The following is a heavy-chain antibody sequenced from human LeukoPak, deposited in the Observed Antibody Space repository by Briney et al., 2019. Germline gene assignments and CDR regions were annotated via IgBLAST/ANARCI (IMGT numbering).Heavy chain of an antibody. CDR1: GNSMNKYQ. Sequence: SETLSLTCNVSGNSMNKYQWSWIRQPPGKGLEWIGNIYTSGITNYNPSLKSRVTISVGTSKSQLSLKLRSVTAADTAVYYCARRVHMDVWGKGTTVTVSS. CDR3: ARRVHMDV. CDR2: IYTSGIT. J-gene: IGHJ6*03. V-gene: IGHV4-4*09.